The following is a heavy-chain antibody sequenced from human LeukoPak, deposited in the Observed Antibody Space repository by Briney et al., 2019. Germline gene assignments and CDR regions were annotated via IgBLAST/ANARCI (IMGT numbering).Heavy chain of an antibody. D-gene: IGHD3-10*01. V-gene: IGHV1-46*01. CDR2: IDGETGNT. J-gene: IGHJ4*02. CDR1: GCTFIHYY. Sequence: ASVKVSRKASGCTFIHYYMHWVRQARGQGLEWMGRIDGETGNTRYAQNFQGRVSMTRDTSTSTVYVELSSLRFEDTAVYYCARDPGGNYFGPGTHFAYWGQGALVTVSS. CDR3: ARDPGGNYFGPGTHFAY.